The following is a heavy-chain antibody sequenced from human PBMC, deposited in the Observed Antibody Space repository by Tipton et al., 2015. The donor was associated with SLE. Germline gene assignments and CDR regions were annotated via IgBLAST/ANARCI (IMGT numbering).Heavy chain of an antibody. V-gene: IGHV3-30*04. CDR1: GFTFSAYY. J-gene: IGHJ4*01. Sequence: SLRLSCAASGFTFSAYYMHWVRQTPGKGLEWVAVVSYDGSNKYYTDSVKGRFTISRDNSKNTLFLQMDSLRAEDTAVYYCARGECYSDCCFDCWGEGILVTVSS. CDR2: VSYDGSNK. D-gene: IGHD2-21*01. CDR3: ARGECYSDCCFDC.